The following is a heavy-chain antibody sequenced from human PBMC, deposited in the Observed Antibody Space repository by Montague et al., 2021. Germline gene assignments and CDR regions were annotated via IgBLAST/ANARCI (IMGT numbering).Heavy chain of an antibody. J-gene: IGHJ5*02. CDR1: GGSISSYY. Sequence: SETLSLTCTVSGGSISSYYWSWIRQPPGKGLEWIGYIYYSGSTNYNPSLKSRVTISVDTSKNQFSLKLSSVTAADTAVYFCARHVTIFGVVKRIDPWGQGTLVTVS. CDR2: IYYSGST. D-gene: IGHD3-3*01. CDR3: ARHVTIFGVVKRIDP. V-gene: IGHV4-59*08.